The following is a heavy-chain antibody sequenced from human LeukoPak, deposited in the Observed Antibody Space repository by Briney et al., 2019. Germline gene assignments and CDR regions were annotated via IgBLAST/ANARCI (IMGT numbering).Heavy chain of an antibody. CDR3: ARDVGDGSGSLDY. D-gene: IGHD3-10*01. CDR1: GGSISSSNW. J-gene: IGHJ4*02. CDR2: IYHSGST. V-gene: IGHV4-4*02. Sequence: PSETLSLTCAVPGGSISSSNWWSWVRQPPGKGLEWIGEIYHSGSTNYNPSLKSRVTISVDKSKNQFSLKLSSVTAADTAVYYCARDVGDGSGSLDYWGQGTLVTVSS.